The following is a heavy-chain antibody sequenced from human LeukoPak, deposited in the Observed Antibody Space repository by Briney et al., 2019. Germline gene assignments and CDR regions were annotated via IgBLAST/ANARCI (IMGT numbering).Heavy chain of an antibody. Sequence: PGGSLRLSCAASGFTFSSYSMNWVRQAPGKGLEWVSSISSSSYIYYADSVKGRFTISRDNAKNSLFPQMNSLRAEDTAVYYCATDESWNDCWGQGTLVTVSS. CDR3: ATDESWNDC. CDR1: GFTFSSYS. V-gene: IGHV3-21*01. CDR2: ISSSSYI. J-gene: IGHJ4*02. D-gene: IGHD1-1*01.